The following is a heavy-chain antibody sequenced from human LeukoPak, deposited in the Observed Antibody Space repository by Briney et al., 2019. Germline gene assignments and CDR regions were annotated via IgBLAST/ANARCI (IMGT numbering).Heavy chain of an antibody. CDR3: ARHANGYDNSYFDY. V-gene: IGHV5-51*01. CDR2: IYPGDSDT. D-gene: IGHD5-12*01. J-gene: IGHJ4*02. Sequence: GESLKISCKGSGYRFTSYWIGWVRQMPGKGVEWMGNIYPGDSDTRYSPSFQGQVTISADKSISTAYLQWSSLKASDTAMYYCARHANGYDNSYFDYWGQGTLVTVSS. CDR1: GYRFTSYW.